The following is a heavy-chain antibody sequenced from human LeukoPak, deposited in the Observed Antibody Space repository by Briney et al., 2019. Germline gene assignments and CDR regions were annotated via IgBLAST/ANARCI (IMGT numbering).Heavy chain of an antibody. CDR1: DDSVITSY. CDR2: VSRSGGV. CDR3: ARGNGWKLHDY. Sequence: PSETLRPTCTVSDDSVITSYWSWIRQSAGKELEWIGRVSRSGGVLYNSAFRSRITLSVDTSNNQFSLAVSGVTAADTAVYYCARGNGWKLHDYCGQGIQVTVSS. J-gene: IGHJ4*02. D-gene: IGHD4-23*01. V-gene: IGHV4-4*07.